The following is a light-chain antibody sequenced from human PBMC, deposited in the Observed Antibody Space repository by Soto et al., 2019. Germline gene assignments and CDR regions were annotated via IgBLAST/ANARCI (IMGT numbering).Light chain of an antibody. CDR2: LGS. CDR1: QSLLHSNGYNY. J-gene: IGKJ1*01. V-gene: IGKV2-28*01. CDR3: MQALQNPTT. Sequence: DIVMTQSPLSLPVTPGEPASISCRSSQSLLHSNGYNYLDWYLQKPGQSPQLLIYLGSNRASGVPDRFSASGSGTDFTLTISRVEAEDVGVYYCMQALQNPTTFGQGTKVEIK.